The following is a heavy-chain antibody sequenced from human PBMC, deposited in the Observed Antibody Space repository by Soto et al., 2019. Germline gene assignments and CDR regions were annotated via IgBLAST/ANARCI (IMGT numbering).Heavy chain of an antibody. CDR1: GYTFTSCG. J-gene: IGHJ4*02. CDR2: ISAQNGHT. V-gene: IGHV1-18*01. Sequence: ASVKFSCKASGYTFTSCGISWVRQAPGQGLEWLGWISAQNGHTRYAQKLQGRITMTTDTSTSTAYMELRSLRSDDTAVYYCARDLDGSGSYYTGYWGQGTLVTVSS. D-gene: IGHD3-10*01. CDR3: ARDLDGSGSYYTGY.